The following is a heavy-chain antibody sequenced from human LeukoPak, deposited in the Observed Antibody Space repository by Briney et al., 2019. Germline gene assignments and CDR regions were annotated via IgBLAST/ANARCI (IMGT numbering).Heavy chain of an antibody. Sequence: SVTVSCKASGGTFSSYAISWVRQAPGQGLEWMGRIIPILGIANYAQKFQGRVTITADKSTSTAYMELSSLRSEDTAVYYCWVVPSGMATITFDYWGQGTLVTVSS. V-gene: IGHV1-69*04. D-gene: IGHD5-24*01. CDR1: GGTFSSYA. J-gene: IGHJ4*02. CDR3: WVVPSGMATITFDY. CDR2: IIPILGIA.